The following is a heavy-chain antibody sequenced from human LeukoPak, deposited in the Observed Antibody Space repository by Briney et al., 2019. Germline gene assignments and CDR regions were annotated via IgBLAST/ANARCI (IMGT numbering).Heavy chain of an antibody. D-gene: IGHD6-19*01. CDR2: IYYSRSS. J-gene: IGHJ4*02. Sequence: KASETLSLTCTVSGGSISSSSYYWGWIRQPPGKGLEWIGSIYYSRSSYYNPSLKSRVTISVDTSKNQFSLKLSSVTAADTAVYYCARSGQWLVRVFDYWGQGTLVTVSS. CDR3: ARSGQWLVRVFDY. CDR1: GGSISSSSYY. V-gene: IGHV4-39*01.